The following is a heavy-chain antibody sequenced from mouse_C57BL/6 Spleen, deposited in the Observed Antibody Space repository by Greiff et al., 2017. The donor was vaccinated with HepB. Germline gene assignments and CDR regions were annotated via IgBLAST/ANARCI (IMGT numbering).Heavy chain of an antibody. J-gene: IGHJ4*01. V-gene: IGHV14-1*01. CDR3: TPSTVDYAMDY. CDR2: IDPEDGDT. CDR1: GFNIKDYY. Sequence: VQLKQSGAELVRPGASVKLSCTASGFNIKDYYMHWVKQRPEQGLEWIGRIDPEDGDTEYAPKFQGKATMTADTSSNTAYLQLSSLTSEDTAVYYCTPSTVDYAMDYWGQGTSVTVSS. D-gene: IGHD1-1*01.